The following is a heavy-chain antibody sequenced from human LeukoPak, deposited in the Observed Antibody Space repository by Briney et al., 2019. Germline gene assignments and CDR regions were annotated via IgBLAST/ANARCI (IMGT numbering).Heavy chain of an antibody. V-gene: IGHV4-39*07. CDR1: GGSISSSSYY. CDR3: ARDYGSGSYYRTFDY. CDR2: IYYSGST. Sequence: SENLSLTCTVYGGSISSSSYYWGWIRQPPGKGLEWIGSIYYSGSTYYNPSLKSRVTISVDTSKNQFSLKLSSVTAADTAVYYCARDYGSGSYYRTFDYWGQGTLVTVSS. J-gene: IGHJ4*02. D-gene: IGHD3-10*01.